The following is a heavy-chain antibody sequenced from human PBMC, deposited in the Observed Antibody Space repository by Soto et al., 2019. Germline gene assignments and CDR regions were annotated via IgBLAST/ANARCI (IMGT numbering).Heavy chain of an antibody. CDR2: INHSGST. V-gene: IGHV4-34*01. J-gene: IGHJ6*02. D-gene: IGHD6-6*01. CDR3: ARVSSSSAFGMDV. CDR1: GGSFSDYY. Sequence: SETLSLTCAIYGGSFSDYYWSWIRQPPGKGLEWIGEINHSGSTNYNPSLKSRVTMSVDTSKNQFSLRLNSVTAADTAVYYCARVSSSSAFGMDVWGQGTTVTVSS.